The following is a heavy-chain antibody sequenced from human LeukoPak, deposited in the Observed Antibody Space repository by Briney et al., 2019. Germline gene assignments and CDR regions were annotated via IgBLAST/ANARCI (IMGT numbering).Heavy chain of an antibody. Sequence: GGSLRLSCAASGFTFSSYVMSWVGQAPGKGLEGVSAISGSGGSAYYADSVKGRFTISRDNSKNTLYLQMNSLRAEDTAVYYCAKSGYNWNYWFDYWGQGTLVTVSS. V-gene: IGHV3-23*01. CDR1: GFTFSSYV. D-gene: IGHD1-7*01. J-gene: IGHJ4*02. CDR3: AKSGYNWNYWFDY. CDR2: ISGSGGSA.